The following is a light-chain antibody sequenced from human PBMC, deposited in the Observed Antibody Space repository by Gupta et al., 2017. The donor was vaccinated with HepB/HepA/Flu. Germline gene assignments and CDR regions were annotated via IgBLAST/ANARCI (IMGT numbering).Light chain of an antibody. CDR1: QSVGSD. CDR2: GAN. Sequence: ETVMTQSPGTLSVSPGGTATLSCRASQSVGSDLAWFQQSPGQAPRLLIYGANIRATGIPARFSGSWSGTAFTLTMRSLQSGDFGVYYCPQYNHGQPWTLGQETKVEIK. V-gene: IGKV3-15*01. CDR3: PQYNHGQPWT. J-gene: IGKJ1*01.